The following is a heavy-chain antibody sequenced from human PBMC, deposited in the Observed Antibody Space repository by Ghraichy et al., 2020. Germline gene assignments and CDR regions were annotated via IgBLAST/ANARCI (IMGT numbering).Heavy chain of an antibody. CDR3: ARSARKLELLWE. D-gene: IGHD1-7*01. Sequence: ASVKVSCKASGYTFTSYAMHWVRQAPGQRLEWMGWINAGNGNTKYSQKFQGRVTITRDTSASTAYMELSSLRSEDTAVYYCARSARKLELLWEWGQGTLVTVSS. CDR2: INAGNGNT. CDR1: GYTFTSYA. J-gene: IGHJ4*02. V-gene: IGHV1-3*01.